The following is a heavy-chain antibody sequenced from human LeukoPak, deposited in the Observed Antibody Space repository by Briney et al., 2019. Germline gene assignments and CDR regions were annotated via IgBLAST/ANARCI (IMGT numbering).Heavy chain of an antibody. D-gene: IGHD6-19*01. CDR2: ISGSGGST. CDR1: GFTFSDHY. V-gene: IGHV3-23*01. Sequence: GGSLRLSCVASGFTFSDHYMDWVRQAPGKGLEWVSAISGSGGSTYYADSVKGRFTISRDNSKNTLYLQMNSLRAEDTAVYYCAKIAVAPLYNWFDPWGQGTLVTVSS. J-gene: IGHJ5*02. CDR3: AKIAVAPLYNWFDP.